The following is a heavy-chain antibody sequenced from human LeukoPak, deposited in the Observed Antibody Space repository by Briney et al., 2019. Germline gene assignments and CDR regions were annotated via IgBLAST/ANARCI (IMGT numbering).Heavy chain of an antibody. CDR3: ARLDSSPISGDAFDV. D-gene: IGHD3-22*01. CDR2: IKQDGTEK. J-gene: IGHJ3*01. V-gene: IGHV3-7*01. CDR1: GFTFNTYW. Sequence: PGGSLRLSCAASGFTFNTYWMIWVRQAPGKGLTWVANIKQDGTEKYYVDSVKGRFTISRDNAKNSLYLQMNSLRAEDTAVYYCARLDSSPISGDAFDVWGQGTMGTVSS.